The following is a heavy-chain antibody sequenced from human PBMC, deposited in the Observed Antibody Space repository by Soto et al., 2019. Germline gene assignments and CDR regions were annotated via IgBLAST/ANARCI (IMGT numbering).Heavy chain of an antibody. V-gene: IGHV3-33*01. J-gene: IGHJ6*04. CDR3: ARDGEGMDV. CDR2: IWYDGSKK. CDR1: GFTFSAQG. Sequence: GGSLRLSCEASGFTFSAQGMQWVRQRPGKGLEWVAVIWYDGSKKYYADSVKGRFTISRDNSKNTLYLQMNSLRAEDTAVYYCARDGEGMDVWGKGTTVTVSS.